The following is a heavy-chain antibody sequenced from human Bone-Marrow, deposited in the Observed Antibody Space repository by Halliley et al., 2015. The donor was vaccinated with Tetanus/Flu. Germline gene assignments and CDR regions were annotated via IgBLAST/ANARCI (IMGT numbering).Heavy chain of an antibody. D-gene: IGHD3-22*01. J-gene: IGHJ5*01. CDR3: ARAYHYDSSGYYYDS. CDR1: GFTISNYG. V-gene: IGHV3-64*02. Sequence: SLRLSCAASGFTISNYGMHWVRRAPGKGLEYVSSISRDGSSTYYADSGEGRFTIFRDNSKNTLYLQMGSLRPDDMALYYCARAYHYDSSGYYYDSWGQGTLVTVSS. CDR2: ISRDGSST.